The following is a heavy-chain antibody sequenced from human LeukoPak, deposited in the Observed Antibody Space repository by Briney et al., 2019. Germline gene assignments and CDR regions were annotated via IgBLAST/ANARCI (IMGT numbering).Heavy chain of an antibody. CDR3: AKPSSSLGAFDI. Sequence: PSETLSLTCTVSGGSISSYYWSWIRQPPGKGLEWIGYIYYSGSTNYNPSLKSRVTISVDTSKNQFSLKLSSVTAADTAVSYCAKPSSSLGAFDIWGQGTMVTVSS. D-gene: IGHD6-13*01. V-gene: IGHV4-59*08. J-gene: IGHJ3*02. CDR2: IYYSGST. CDR1: GGSISSYY.